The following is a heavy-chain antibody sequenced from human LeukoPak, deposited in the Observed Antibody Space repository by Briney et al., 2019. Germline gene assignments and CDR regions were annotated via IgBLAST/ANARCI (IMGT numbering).Heavy chain of an antibody. CDR2: ISYSGST. V-gene: IGHV4-59*12. Sequence: PSETLSLTCTVSGGSISPYFWSWIRQPPGKGLEWIGYISYSGSTNYNPSLKSRVTISVDTSKNQFSLKLSSVTAADTAVYYCAREASVGATWGQGTLVTVSS. D-gene: IGHD1-26*01. J-gene: IGHJ4*02. CDR1: GGSISPYF. CDR3: AREASVGAT.